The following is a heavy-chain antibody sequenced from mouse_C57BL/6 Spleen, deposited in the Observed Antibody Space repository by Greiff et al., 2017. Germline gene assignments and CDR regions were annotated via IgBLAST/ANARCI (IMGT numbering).Heavy chain of an antibody. CDR2: IDPSDSET. CDR3: ARSGDYYGSSYWYFDV. J-gene: IGHJ1*03. V-gene: IGHV1-52*01. CDR1: GYTFTSYW. Sequence: VQLQQPGAELVRPGSSVKLSCKASGYTFTSYWMHWVKQRPIQGLEWIGNIDPSDSETHYNQKFKDKDTLTVDKSSSTAYMQLSSLTSEDSAVYYCARSGDYYGSSYWYFDVWGTGTTVTVSS. D-gene: IGHD1-1*01.